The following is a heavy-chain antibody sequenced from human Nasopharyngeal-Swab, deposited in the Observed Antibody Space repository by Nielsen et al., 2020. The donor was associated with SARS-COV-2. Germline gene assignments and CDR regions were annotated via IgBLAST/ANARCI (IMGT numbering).Heavy chain of an antibody. Sequence: VGQAPGKGLEWVAVIWYDGSNKYYADSVKGRFTISRDNSKNTLYLQMNSLRAEDTAVYYCARDPNYYDSSGYLDYWGQGTLVTVSS. CDR2: IWYDGSNK. CDR3: ARDPNYYDSSGYLDY. J-gene: IGHJ4*02. V-gene: IGHV3-33*01. D-gene: IGHD3-22*01.